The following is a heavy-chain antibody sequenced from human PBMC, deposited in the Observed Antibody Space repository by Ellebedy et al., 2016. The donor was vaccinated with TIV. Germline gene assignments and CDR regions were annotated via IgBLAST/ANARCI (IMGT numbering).Heavy chain of an antibody. CDR3: AREGTLYGMDV. J-gene: IGHJ6*02. Sequence: ASVKVSCKVSGYTLTELSMHWVRQAPGKGLEWMGIINPSGLSINYAQKFQGRVTMTRDTSTSTVFLDLSSLRSEDTAVYFCAREGTLYGMDVWGQGTSVTVSS. V-gene: IGHV1-46*01. CDR1: GYTLTELS. CDR2: INPSGLSI. D-gene: IGHD3-10*01.